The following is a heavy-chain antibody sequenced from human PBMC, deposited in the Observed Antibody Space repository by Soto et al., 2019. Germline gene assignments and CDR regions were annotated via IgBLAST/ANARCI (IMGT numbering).Heavy chain of an antibody. V-gene: IGHV1-18*01. CDR2: ISAYNGNR. Sequence: QDQLVQSGAEVKKPGASVKVSCKASGYTFNNYGISWVRQAPGQGLEWMGWISAYNGNRNYAQKFQGRVSMTTETSTSTAYMELRSLRSDDTAVYYCARGASHYYDYYGMDVWGQGTTVTVSS. CDR3: ARGASHYYDYYGMDV. CDR1: GYTFNNYG. J-gene: IGHJ6*02.